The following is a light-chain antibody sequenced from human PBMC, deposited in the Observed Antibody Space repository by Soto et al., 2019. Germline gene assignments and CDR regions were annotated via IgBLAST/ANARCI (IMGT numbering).Light chain of an antibody. CDR2: DVS. CDR1: SSDVGGYNY. J-gene: IGLJ2*01. V-gene: IGLV2-14*01. Sequence: LTQPASVSGSPGQSITISCTGTSSDVGGYNYVSWYQQHPGKAPKLMIYDVSNRPSGVSNRFSGSKSGNTASLTISGLQAEDEADYYCSSYTSSSTLEVVFGGGTQLTVL. CDR3: SSYTSSSTLEVV.